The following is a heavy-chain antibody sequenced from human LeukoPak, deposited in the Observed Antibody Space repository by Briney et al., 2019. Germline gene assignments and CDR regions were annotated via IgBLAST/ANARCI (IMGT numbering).Heavy chain of an antibody. J-gene: IGHJ4*02. CDR1: GFTFSSYG. CDR2: IRYDGSNK. Sequence: GGSLRLSCAASGFTFSSYGMHWVRQAPGKGLEWVAFIRYDGSNKYYADSVKGRFTISRDNSKNTLYLQMNSLRAEDTAVYYCAKGRSPGITVVGTLAGYWGQGTLVTVSS. V-gene: IGHV3-30*02. CDR3: AKGRSPGITVVGTLAGY. D-gene: IGHD6-19*01.